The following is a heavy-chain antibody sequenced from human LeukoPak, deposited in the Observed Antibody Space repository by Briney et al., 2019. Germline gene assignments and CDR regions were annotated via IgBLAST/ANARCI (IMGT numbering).Heavy chain of an antibody. CDR2: ISYDGSNK. Sequence: PGGSLRLSCAASGFTFSSYGMHWVRQAPGKGLEWVADISYDGSNKYYADSVKGRFTISRDNSKDTLYLQMNSLRAEDTAVYYCAKDSQRYYYDSSGYPIDYWGQGTLVTVSS. V-gene: IGHV3-30*18. CDR1: GFTFSSYG. J-gene: IGHJ4*02. CDR3: AKDSQRYYYDSSGYPIDY. D-gene: IGHD3-22*01.